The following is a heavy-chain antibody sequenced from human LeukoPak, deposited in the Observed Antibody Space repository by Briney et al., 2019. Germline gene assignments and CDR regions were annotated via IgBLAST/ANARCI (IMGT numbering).Heavy chain of an antibody. CDR3: AKGISPPLTMVRGVIINYYYYGMDV. Sequence: GGSLRLSCAASGFTFSSYAMSWVRQAPGKGLEWVSAISGSGGSTYYADSVRGRFTISRDNPKNTLYLQMNSLRAEDTAVYYCAKGISPPLTMVRGVIINYYYYGMDVWGQGTTVTVSS. V-gene: IGHV3-23*01. CDR1: GFTFSSYA. J-gene: IGHJ6*02. D-gene: IGHD3-10*01. CDR2: ISGSGGST.